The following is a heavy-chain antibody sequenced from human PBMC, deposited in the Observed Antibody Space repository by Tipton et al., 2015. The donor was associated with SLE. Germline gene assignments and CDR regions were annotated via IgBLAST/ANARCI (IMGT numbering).Heavy chain of an antibody. CDR2: INYSGTT. CDR3: ARLISAYDCNFDY. CDR1: RGSISSTYW. J-gene: IGHJ4*02. Sequence: TLSLTCAASRGSISSTYWWTWVRQSPGRGLEWIGDINYSGTTNYNPSLSSRVTISLDKSRDQFYLILTSVTAADTAVYYCARLISAYDCNFDYWGQGTLVTVSS. D-gene: IGHD5-12*01. V-gene: IGHV4-4*02.